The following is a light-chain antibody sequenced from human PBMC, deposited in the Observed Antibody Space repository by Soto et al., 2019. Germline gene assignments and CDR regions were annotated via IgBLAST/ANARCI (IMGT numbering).Light chain of an antibody. J-gene: IGKJ5*01. CDR1: QSVTTN. V-gene: IGKV3-15*01. CDR2: GAS. Sequence: EIVMTHFPATLSVSPGERATLSCRASQSVTTNLAWYQQKPGQAPRLLMYGASTRATGMPASFSGSGSGTGLAGAVSNLQSEDAAIYLCQQYNDWPRTFGQGTRLE. CDR3: QQYNDWPRT.